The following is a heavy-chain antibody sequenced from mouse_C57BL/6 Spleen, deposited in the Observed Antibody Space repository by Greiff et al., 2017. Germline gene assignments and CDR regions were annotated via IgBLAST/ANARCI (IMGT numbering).Heavy chain of an antibody. J-gene: IGHJ1*03. D-gene: IGHD2-2*01. CDR3: ARRGDGYDGGRYFDV. CDR1: GFTFSSYG. Sequence: EVQRVESGGDLVKPGGSLKLSCAASGFTFSSYGMSWVRQTPDKRLEWVATISSGGSYTYYPDSVKGRFTISRDNAKNTLYLQMSSLKSEDTAMYYCARRGDGYDGGRYFDVWGTGTTVTVSS. V-gene: IGHV5-6*01. CDR2: ISSGGSYT.